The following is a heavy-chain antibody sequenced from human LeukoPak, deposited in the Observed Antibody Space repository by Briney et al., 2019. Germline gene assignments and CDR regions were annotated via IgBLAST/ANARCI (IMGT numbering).Heavy chain of an antibody. J-gene: IGHJ4*02. D-gene: IGHD4-17*01. CDR3: ARDYGDYGLDY. CDR2: ITGRGSSA. V-gene: IGHV3-23*01. CDR1: GFSFSNFG. Sequence: GGSLRLSCAASGFSFSNFGMNWVRQGLGKGLEWVSSITGRGSSAYYADSVKGRFTISRDNSKSTLYLQMNSLRGDDTAVYYCARDYGDYGLDYWGQGALVTVAS.